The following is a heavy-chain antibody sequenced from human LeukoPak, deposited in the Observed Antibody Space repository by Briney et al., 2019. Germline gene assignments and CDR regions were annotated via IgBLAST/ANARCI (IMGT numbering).Heavy chain of an antibody. V-gene: IGHV4-34*01. CDR2: INHSGST. CDR3: ARYYAVLRYFDWLLRGGYFDY. D-gene: IGHD3-9*01. CDR1: GGSFSGYY. Sequence: KPSETLSLTCAVYGGSFSGYYWSWIRQPPGKGLEWIGEINHSGSTNYNPSLKSRVTISVDTSKNQFSLKLSSVTAADTAVYYCARYYAVLRYFDWLLRGGYFDYWGQGTLVTVSS. J-gene: IGHJ4*02.